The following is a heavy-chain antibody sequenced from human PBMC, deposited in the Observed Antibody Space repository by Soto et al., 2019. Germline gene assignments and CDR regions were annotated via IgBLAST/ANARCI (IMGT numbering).Heavy chain of an antibody. J-gene: IGHJ4*02. V-gene: IGHV4-39*01. CDR1: GGSIYRSGYY. CDR2: IDYNGVT. D-gene: IGHD2-15*01. CDR3: GKVLVGATGHTDSDS. Sequence: SEKLSITCTVSGGSIYRSGYYWGWTRQPPGRGLEWIGNIDYNGVTYSNPSLKSRVTISRDTSKNQFSLKLTSVTAADTALYYCGKVLVGATGHTDSDSWGPGTLVTVSS.